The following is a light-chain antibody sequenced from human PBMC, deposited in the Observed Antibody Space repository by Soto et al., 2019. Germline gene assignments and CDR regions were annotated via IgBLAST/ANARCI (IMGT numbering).Light chain of an antibody. V-gene: IGLV2-14*01. CDR1: GSDIGAYNY. J-gene: IGLJ1*01. CDR3: SSFTTSYFYV. CDR2: GVT. Sequence: QSALTQPASVSGSPGQSITISCTGSGSDIGAYNYVSWYPQHPGKAPKLLIHGVTRRPSGVSSRFSASKSAYTASLTISGLQAEDEANYYCSSFTTSYFYVFGPGTKVTVL.